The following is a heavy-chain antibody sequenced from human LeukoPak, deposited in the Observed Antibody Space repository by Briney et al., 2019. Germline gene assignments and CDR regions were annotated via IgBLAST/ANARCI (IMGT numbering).Heavy chain of an antibody. CDR1: GFTFSSYS. D-gene: IGHD3-22*01. Sequence: GGSLRLSCAASGFTFSSYSMNWVRQAPGKGLEWVSSISSSSSYIYYADSVKGRFTISRDDAKNSLYLQMNSLRAEDTAVYYCASGTYYYDSSGNSLDVWGQGTTVTVSS. CDR2: ISSSSSYI. CDR3: ASGTYYYDSSGNSLDV. J-gene: IGHJ6*02. V-gene: IGHV3-21*04.